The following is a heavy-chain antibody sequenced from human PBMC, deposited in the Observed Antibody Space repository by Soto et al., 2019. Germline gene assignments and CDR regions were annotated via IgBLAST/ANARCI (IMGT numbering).Heavy chain of an antibody. CDR3: ARGGVSTRTFDY. CDR1: AYNFAGYW. V-gene: IGHV5-51*01. CDR2: IHPSDSDT. D-gene: IGHD3-3*01. Sequence: GSSLKISCKGSAYNFAGYWIPSVCQLPGKGLELMGIIHPSDSDTRYRPSFQSQVTISADKSISSAYLQWSSLRASDTAMYYCARGGVSTRTFDYWRQGTPVTVSS. J-gene: IGHJ4*02.